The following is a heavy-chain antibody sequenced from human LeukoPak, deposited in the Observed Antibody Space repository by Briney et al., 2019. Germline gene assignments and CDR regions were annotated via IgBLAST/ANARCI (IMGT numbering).Heavy chain of an antibody. V-gene: IGHV3-23*01. CDR3: ASDVDIGGAFDI. CDR2: ISGGGGST. CDR1: GFTLSHHA. J-gene: IGHJ3*02. Sequence: PGGSLRLSRAASGFTLSHHAMNSVRQAPRKGLEWVSTISGGGGSTYYAHSVKGRFTISRDNSKNTLYLQRNSLRADDTAIYYCASDVDIGGAFDIWGQGTMVTVSS. D-gene: IGHD3-16*01.